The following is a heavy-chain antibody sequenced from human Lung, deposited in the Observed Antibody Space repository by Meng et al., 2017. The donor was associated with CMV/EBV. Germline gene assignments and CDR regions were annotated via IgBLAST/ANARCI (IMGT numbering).Heavy chain of an antibody. D-gene: IGHD2-2*01. CDR2: INPSGGST. CDR1: GYTLSHCW. V-gene: IGHV1-46*01. Sequence: SGYTLSHCWMHWVRQAPGQGLEWVGIINPSGGSTTYAQKFQGRVVLTRDTSTSTVYMDLSSLRSEDRAVYYCARSGSTTSQQPGYFDLWGRGTLVTVSS. CDR3: ARSGSTTSQQPGYFDL. J-gene: IGHJ2*01.